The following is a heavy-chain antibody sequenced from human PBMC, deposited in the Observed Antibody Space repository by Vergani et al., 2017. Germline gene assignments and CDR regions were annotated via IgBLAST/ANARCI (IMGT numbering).Heavy chain of an antibody. V-gene: IGHV3-53*01. Sequence: EVQLVESGGGLVKPGGSLRLSCAASGFTVSSNYMSWVRQAPGKGLEWVSVIYNGGSTYYADSVKGRFTISRDNSKNTLYLQMNSLRAEDTAVYYCARETFSGSYSAFDIWGQGTMVTVSS. D-gene: IGHD1-26*01. CDR2: IYNGGST. J-gene: IGHJ3*02. CDR1: GFTVSSNY. CDR3: ARETFSGSYSAFDI.